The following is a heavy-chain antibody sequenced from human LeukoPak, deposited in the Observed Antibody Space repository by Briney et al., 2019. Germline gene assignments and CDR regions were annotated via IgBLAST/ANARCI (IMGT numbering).Heavy chain of an antibody. CDR1: GYTFTGYY. CDR2: VNPNSGGT. V-gene: IGHV1-2*02. D-gene: IGHD6-13*01. J-gene: IGHJ6*03. CDR3: ARVGSSWYGDVSYYYYMDV. Sequence: ASVKVSCKASGYTFTGYYMHWVRQAPGQGLEWMGWVNPNSGGTNYAQKFQGKVTMTRDTSISTAYMELSRLRSDDTAVYYCARVGSSWYGDVSYYYYMDVWGKGTTVTVSS.